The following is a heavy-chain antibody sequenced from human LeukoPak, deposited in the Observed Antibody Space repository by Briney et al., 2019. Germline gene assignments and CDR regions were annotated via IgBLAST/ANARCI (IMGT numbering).Heavy chain of an antibody. CDR1: GYTFTGYY. D-gene: IGHD2-15*01. V-gene: IGHV1-2*02. Sequence: ASVKVSCKASGYTFTGYYMHWVRQAPGQGLEWMGWINPNSGGTNYEQKFQGRVTMTRDTSISTAYMELSRLRSDDTAVYYCATDIVVVVAATRDYWGQGTLVTVSS. CDR3: ATDIVVVVAATRDY. J-gene: IGHJ4*02. CDR2: INPNSGGT.